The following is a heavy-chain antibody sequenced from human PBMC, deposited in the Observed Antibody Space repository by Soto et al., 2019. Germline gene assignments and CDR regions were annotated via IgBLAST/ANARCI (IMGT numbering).Heavy chain of an antibody. D-gene: IGHD3-9*01. CDR2: IKQDGSEK. Sequence: GGSLRLSCAASGFTFSSYGMSWVRQAPGKGLEWVANIKQDGSEKYYVDSVKGRFTISRDNAKNSLYLQMNSLRAEDTAVYYCARASYGGTYYDILTGYYNRYYYGMDVWGQGTTVTVSS. J-gene: IGHJ6*02. CDR1: GFTFSSYG. CDR3: ARASYGGTYYDILTGYYNRYYYGMDV. V-gene: IGHV3-7*04.